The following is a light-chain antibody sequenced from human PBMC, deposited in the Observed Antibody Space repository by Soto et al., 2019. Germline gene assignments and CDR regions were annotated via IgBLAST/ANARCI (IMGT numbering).Light chain of an antibody. CDR1: QSVRTY. V-gene: IGKV3-11*01. CDR2: DAS. J-gene: IGKJ5*01. CDR3: QQRDTWPLT. Sequence: EIVLTQSPATLSLSPGERATLSCRASQSVRTYLAWYQQKPGQAPRLLIYDASKRATGIPARFSGSESGTDYTLTISSLEPEDFAVYYCQQRDTWPLTFGQGTRLEIK.